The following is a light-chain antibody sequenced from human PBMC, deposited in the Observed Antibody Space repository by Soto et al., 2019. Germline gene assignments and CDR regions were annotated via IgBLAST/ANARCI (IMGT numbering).Light chain of an antibody. CDR3: LQDHTYPWT. V-gene: IGKV1-6*01. Sequence: AIQMTQSPSSLSVSIGDRVTITCRASQDIKSYLGWYQQKPGKAPNLLIYGASSLHSGVPSRFSGSGSGTDFPLTISRLQPEDFATYYCLQDHTYPWTFGQGTKVEIK. CDR2: GAS. J-gene: IGKJ1*01. CDR1: QDIKSY.